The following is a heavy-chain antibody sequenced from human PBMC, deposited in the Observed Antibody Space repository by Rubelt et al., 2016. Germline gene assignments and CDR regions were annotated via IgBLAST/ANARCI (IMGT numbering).Heavy chain of an antibody. V-gene: IGHV3-23*01. Sequence: GQLLESGGGLVQPGGSLRLSCAASGFTFSCYAMSWVRQAPGKGLEWVSVISGSAGRTNNADSVKGRFTISRDNSKNTLYLQMNSLRAEDTAVYYCAISVTAGYFYMDVWGEGTTVTGSS. D-gene: IGHD2-21*02. CDR2: ISGSAGRT. CDR1: GFTFSCYA. J-gene: IGHJ6*03. CDR3: AISVTAGYFYMDV.